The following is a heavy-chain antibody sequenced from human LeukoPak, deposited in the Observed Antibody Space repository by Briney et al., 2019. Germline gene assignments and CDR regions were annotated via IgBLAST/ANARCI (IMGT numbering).Heavy chain of an antibody. D-gene: IGHD3-3*01. CDR2: ISSSSSYI. CDR3: ARVRFLELNYFDY. V-gene: IGHV3-21*01. CDR1: GFTFSSYS. J-gene: IGHJ4*02. Sequence: GGSLRLSCAASGFTFSSYSMNWVRPAPGKGLEWVSSISSSSSYIYYADSVKGRFTISRDNAKNSLYLQMNSLRAEDTAVYYCARVRFLELNYFDYWGQGTLVTVSS.